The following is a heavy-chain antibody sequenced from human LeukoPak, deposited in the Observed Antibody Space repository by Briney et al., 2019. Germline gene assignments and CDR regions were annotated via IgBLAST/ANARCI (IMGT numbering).Heavy chain of an antibody. V-gene: IGHV1-46*01. J-gene: IGHJ4*02. CDR2: IYPRDGST. CDR3: ARDQEGFDN. Sequence: ASVKVSCKASGYTFTSNYIHWVRQAPGQGLEWMGMIYPRDGSTSYAQKFQGRVTVTRDTSTSTVHMELSGLRSEDTAVYYCARDQEGFDNWGQGTLVTVSS. CDR1: GYTFTSNY.